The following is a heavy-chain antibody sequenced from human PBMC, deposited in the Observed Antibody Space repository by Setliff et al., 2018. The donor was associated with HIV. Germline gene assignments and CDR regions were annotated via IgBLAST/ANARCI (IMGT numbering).Heavy chain of an antibody. CDR3: ARVDCSSTSCYRDYYYYMDV. D-gene: IGHD2-2*01. Sequence: SETLSLTCTVSGGTISSSSYYWGWIRQPPGKGLGWIGSIYYSGSTYYNPSLKSRVTISVDTSKNQFSLKPSSVTAADTAVYYCARVDCSSTSCYRDYYYYMDVWGKGTTVTVSS. V-gene: IGHV4-39*01. J-gene: IGHJ6*03. CDR2: IYYSGST. CDR1: GGTISSSSYY.